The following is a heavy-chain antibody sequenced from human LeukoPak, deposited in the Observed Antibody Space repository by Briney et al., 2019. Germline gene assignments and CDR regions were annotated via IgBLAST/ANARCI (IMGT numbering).Heavy chain of an antibody. Sequence: SETLSLTCTVSGGSISSYYWSWIRQPAGKGLEWIGRIYTSGSTNYNPSLKSRVTMSVDTSKNQFSLKLSSVTAADTAVYYCARVGYDSSGGYFDYWGQGTLVTVSS. CDR1: GGSISSYY. J-gene: IGHJ4*02. CDR3: ARVGYDSSGGYFDY. CDR2: IYTSGST. V-gene: IGHV4-4*07. D-gene: IGHD3-22*01.